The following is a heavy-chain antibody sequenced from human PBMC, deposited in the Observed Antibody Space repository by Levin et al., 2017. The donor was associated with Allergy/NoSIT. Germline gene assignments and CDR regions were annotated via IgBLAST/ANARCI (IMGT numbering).Heavy chain of an antibody. Sequence: SQTLSLTCTVSGGSVSSGSYYWSWIRQPPGKGLEWIGYIYYSGSTNYNPSLKSRVTISVDTSKNQFSLKLSSVTAADTAVYYCARDRRDGYNQRGFDYWGQGTLVTVSS. CDR2: IYYSGST. D-gene: IGHD5-24*01. CDR3: ARDRRDGYNQRGFDY. J-gene: IGHJ4*02. V-gene: IGHV4-61*01. CDR1: GGSVSSGSYY.